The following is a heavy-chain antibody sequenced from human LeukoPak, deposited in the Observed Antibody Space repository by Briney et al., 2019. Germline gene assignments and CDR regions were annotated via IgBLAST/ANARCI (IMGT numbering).Heavy chain of an antibody. V-gene: IGHV3-21*04. CDR3: AKSLHPTMIVVVIKAGPIDY. D-gene: IGHD3-22*01. CDR2: ISSSSSYI. Sequence: PGGSLRLSCAASGFTFSSYSMNWVRQAPGKGLEWVSSISSSSSYIYYADSVKGRFTISRDNAKNSLYLQMNSLRAEDTAVYYCAKSLHPTMIVVVIKAGPIDYWGQGTLVTVSS. J-gene: IGHJ4*02. CDR1: GFTFSSYS.